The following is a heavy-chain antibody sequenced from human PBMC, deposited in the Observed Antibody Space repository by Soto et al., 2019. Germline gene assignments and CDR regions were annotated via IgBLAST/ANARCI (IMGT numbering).Heavy chain of an antibody. J-gene: IGHJ6*02. D-gene: IGHD3-10*01. CDR1: GYSFTTYW. CDR2: IYPGNSDT. CDR3: ARWTASSSYGMDV. V-gene: IGHV5-51*01. Sequence: GESLKISCKGSGYSFTTYWIGWVRQMSGKGLEWMAIIYPGNSDTRYSPPFQGQVTISADKSINTAYLQWSSLKASDTAMYYCARWTASSSYGMDVWGQGTTVTVSS.